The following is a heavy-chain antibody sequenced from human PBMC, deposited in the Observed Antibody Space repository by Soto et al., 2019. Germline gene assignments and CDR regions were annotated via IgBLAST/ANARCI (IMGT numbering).Heavy chain of an antibody. V-gene: IGHV3-23*01. D-gene: IGHD3-9*01. CDR3: AKSGDELRYFDWLLLDY. CDR1: GFTFSSYA. Sequence: GSLSLSCAASGFTFSSYAMSWVRQAPGKGLEWVSAISGSGGSTYYADSVKGRFTISRDNSKNTLYLQMNSLRAEDTAVYYCAKSGDELRYFDWLLLDYWGQGTLVTVSS. J-gene: IGHJ4*02. CDR2: ISGSGGST.